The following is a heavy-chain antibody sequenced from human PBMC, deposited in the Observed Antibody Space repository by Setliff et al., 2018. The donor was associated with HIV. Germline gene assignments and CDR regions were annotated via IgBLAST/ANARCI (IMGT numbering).Heavy chain of an antibody. CDR1: GGSISSYY. CDR2: FYYSGST. V-gene: IGHV3-48*03. CDR3: ARGLLADP. Sequence: HPSETLSLTCTVSGGSISSYYWGWIRQPPGKGLEWLGSFYYSGSTYYADSVKGRFTISRDNAKNSLYLQMNSLRAEDTAVYYCARGLLADPWGQGTLVTVSS. J-gene: IGHJ5*02.